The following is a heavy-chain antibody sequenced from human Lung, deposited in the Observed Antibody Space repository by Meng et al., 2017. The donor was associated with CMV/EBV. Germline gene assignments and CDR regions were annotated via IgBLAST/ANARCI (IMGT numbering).Heavy chain of an antibody. CDR1: GFTFSSYS. CDR2: ISSSSSYI. Sequence: GGSLRLXCAASGFTFSSYSMNWVRQAPGKGLEWVSSISSSSSYIYYADSVKGRFTISRDNAKNSLYLQMNSLRAEDTALYYCAREEYSSSSQAGQYYYYYYGMDVWGQGTTVTVSS. J-gene: IGHJ6*02. CDR3: AREEYSSSSQAGQYYYYYYGMDV. V-gene: IGHV3-21*04. D-gene: IGHD6-6*01.